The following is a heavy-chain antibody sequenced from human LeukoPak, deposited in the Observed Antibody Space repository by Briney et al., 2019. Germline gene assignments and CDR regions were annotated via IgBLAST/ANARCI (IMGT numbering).Heavy chain of an antibody. V-gene: IGHV3-64*01. Sequence: GGSLRLSCAASGFTFSSYAMHWVRQAPGKGLEYASGISRKGGSTYSANSVKGRFTISRDNSKNTLYLQMGSLRAEDMAVYYCARLPYDSSGYYRDWGQGTLVTVSS. CDR3: ARLPYDSSGYYRD. J-gene: IGHJ4*02. D-gene: IGHD3-22*01. CDR2: ISRKGGST. CDR1: GFTFSSYA.